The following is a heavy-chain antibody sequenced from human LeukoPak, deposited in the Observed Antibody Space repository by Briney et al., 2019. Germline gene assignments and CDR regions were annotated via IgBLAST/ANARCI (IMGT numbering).Heavy chain of an antibody. CDR1: GYTFTGYY. J-gene: IGHJ4*02. CDR2: INPSGSYT. V-gene: IGHV1-46*01. Sequence: ASVKVSCKASGYTFTGYYMHWVRQAPGQGLEWMGIINPSGSYTSYAQKFQGRVTMTRDMSTSTVYMELSSLRSEDTAVYYCARGPGYSTFDYWGQGTLVTVSS. D-gene: IGHD6-13*01. CDR3: ARGPGYSTFDY.